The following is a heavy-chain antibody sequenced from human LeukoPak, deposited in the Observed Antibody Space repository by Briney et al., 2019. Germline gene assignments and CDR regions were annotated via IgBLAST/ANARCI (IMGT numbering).Heavy chain of an antibody. J-gene: IGHJ5*02. CDR1: GGSFSGYY. CDR3: ARHLWFGELFLNWFDP. CDR2: INHSGST. Sequence: SETLSLTCAVYGGSFSGYYWSWIRQPPGKGLEWIGEINHSGSTNYDPSLKSRVTISVDTSKNQFSLKLSSVTAADTAVYYCARHLWFGELFLNWFDPWGQGTLVTVSS. V-gene: IGHV4-34*01. D-gene: IGHD3-10*01.